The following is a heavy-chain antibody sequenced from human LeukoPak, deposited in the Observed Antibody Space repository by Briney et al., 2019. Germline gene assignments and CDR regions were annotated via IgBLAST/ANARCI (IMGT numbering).Heavy chain of an antibody. J-gene: IGHJ4*02. Sequence: SETLSLTCIVSGGSISGHYWSWIRQHPGMGLEWIGYIYNSDSGSTNYNPSLKSRVTISVDTSKNQFSLKLTSVTAADTGIYYCARVPDITARPCDSWGPGTRVTVS. V-gene: IGHV4-59*11. CDR2: IYNSDSGST. D-gene: IGHD1-1*01. CDR1: GGSISGHY. CDR3: ARVPDITARPCDS.